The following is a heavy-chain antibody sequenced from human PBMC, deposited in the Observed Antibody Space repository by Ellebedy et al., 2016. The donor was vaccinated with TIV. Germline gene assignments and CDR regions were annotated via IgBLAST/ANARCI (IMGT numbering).Heavy chain of an antibody. V-gene: IGHV4-61*01. Sequence: GSLRLXXTVSGGSVSSGSYYWSWIRQPPGKGLEWIGYIYYSGSTNYNPSLKSRVTISVDTSKNQFSLKLSSVTAADTAVYYCARGDIVATTLSWGQGTLVTVSS. CDR3: ARGDIVATTLS. D-gene: IGHD5-12*01. J-gene: IGHJ5*02. CDR1: GGSVSSGSYY. CDR2: IYYSGST.